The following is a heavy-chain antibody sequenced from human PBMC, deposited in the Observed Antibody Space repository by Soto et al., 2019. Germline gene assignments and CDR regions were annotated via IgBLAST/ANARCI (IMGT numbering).Heavy chain of an antibody. J-gene: IGHJ6*02. D-gene: IGHD6-13*01. CDR2: ISGSGGST. V-gene: IGHV3-23*01. Sequence: FTFSSYEMSWVRQAPGKGLEWVSAISGSGGSTYYADSVKGRFTISRDNSKNTLYLQMNSLRAEDTAVYYCAREFGGAAGTGGMDGWGQGTTVTVPS. CDR3: AREFGGAAGTGGMDG. CDR1: FTFSSYE.